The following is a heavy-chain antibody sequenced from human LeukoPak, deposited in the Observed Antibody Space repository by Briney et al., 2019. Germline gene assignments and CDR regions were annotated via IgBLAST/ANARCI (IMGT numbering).Heavy chain of an antibody. J-gene: IGHJ4*02. CDR1: GFTFSSSA. CDR3: AKQLGYCSDGSCYFPY. CDR2: ISNNGGYT. Sequence: GGSLRLSCAASGFTFSSSAMSWVRQAPGKGLEWVSAISNNGGYTYYADSVQGRFTISRDNSKSTLCLQMNSLRAADTAVYYCAKQLGYCSDGSCYFPYWGQGTLVMVSS. V-gene: IGHV3-23*01. D-gene: IGHD2-15*01.